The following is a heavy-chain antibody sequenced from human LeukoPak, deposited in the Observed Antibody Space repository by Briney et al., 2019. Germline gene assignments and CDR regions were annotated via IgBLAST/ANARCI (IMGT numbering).Heavy chain of an antibody. Sequence: EASVKVSCKASGFTFSNSAVQWVRQARGQRLEWIGWIVVGSGNTNYAQKFQGRVTMIRDTSTSTVYMELSSLRSEDTAVYYCARAQAWDASDPNWFDPWGQGSLVIVSS. CDR2: IVVGSGNT. CDR1: GFTFSNSA. J-gene: IGHJ5*02. CDR3: ARAQAWDASDPNWFDP. D-gene: IGHD1-26*01. V-gene: IGHV1-58*01.